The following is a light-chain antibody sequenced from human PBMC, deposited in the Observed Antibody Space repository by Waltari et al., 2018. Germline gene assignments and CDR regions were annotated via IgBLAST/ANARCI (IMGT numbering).Light chain of an antibody. J-gene: IGLJ1*01. V-gene: IGLV2-11*01. CDR1: STNIGGYNY. CDR3: CSYAGTSP. Sequence: QSALTQPRSVSGSPGQSVTISCTGASTNIGGYNYVSWYQQHPGKAPKLIIYDVTKRPSVVLDRFSGSKSGDTASLTISGLQAEDEADYYCCSYAGTSPFGTGTKVTVL. CDR2: DVT.